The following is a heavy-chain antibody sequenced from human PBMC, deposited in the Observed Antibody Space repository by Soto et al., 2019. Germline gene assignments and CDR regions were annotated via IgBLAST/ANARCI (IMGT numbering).Heavy chain of an antibody. Sequence: ASVKVSCKVSGYTLTELSMHWVRQAPGKGLEWMGGFDPEDGETIYAQKFQGRVTMTEDTSTDTAYMELSSLRSEDTAGYYCATASSYYDFWSALRPKFDYWGQGTLVTVSS. J-gene: IGHJ4*02. D-gene: IGHD3-3*01. CDR1: GYTLTELS. V-gene: IGHV1-24*01. CDR2: FDPEDGET. CDR3: ATASSYYDFWSALRPKFDY.